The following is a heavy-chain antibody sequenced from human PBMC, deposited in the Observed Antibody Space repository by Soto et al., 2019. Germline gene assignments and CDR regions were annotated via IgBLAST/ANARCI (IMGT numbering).Heavy chain of an antibody. CDR2: VKHWGGT. CDR3: ARGQEGIEATH. Sequence: QVQLQQWGAGLLKPSETLSLTCAVSGASFTGYYWSWIRQPPGKGLEGIGEVKHWGGTNYSPSLRRLVTISADTCKNQFSLQLNSVTGADTAVYYCARGQEGIEATHWDQGHLVTVSS. J-gene: IGHJ4*02. V-gene: IGHV4-34*01. D-gene: IGHD5-12*01. CDR1: GASFTGYY.